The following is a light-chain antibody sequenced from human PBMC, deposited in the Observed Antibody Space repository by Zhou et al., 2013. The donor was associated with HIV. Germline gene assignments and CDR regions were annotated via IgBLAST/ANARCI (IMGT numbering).Light chain of an antibody. CDR1: QSVDTY. V-gene: IGKV3-15*01. CDR3: QQRYDWPPIT. J-gene: IGKJ3*01. CDR2: DAS. Sequence: EVLMTQSPVTLSVSPGARATLSCRASQSVDTYLAWYQQRPGQPPRLLIYDASTRATGVPVRFSGSGSGTDFTLTISSLEAEDFAVYYCQQRYDWPPITFGPGTKVELK.